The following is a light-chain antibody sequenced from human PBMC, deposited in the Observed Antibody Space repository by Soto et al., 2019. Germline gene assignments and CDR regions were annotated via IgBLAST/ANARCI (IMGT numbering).Light chain of an antibody. CDR1: QSVTTW. V-gene: IGKV1-5*03. CDR3: QQYSTYPIT. J-gene: IGKJ5*01. CDR2: KAS. Sequence: DIQMTQSPSTLSASVGDRVTITCRASQSVTTWLAWYQQKPGKAPKLLIYKASNLESGLPSRVTGSGSGTEFTLTISSLQSDDFATYYCQQYSTYPITFGQGTRLEMK.